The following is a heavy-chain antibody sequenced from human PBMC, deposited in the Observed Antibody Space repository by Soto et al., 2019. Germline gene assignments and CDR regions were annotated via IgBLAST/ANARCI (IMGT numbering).Heavy chain of an antibody. CDR3: AKDTPSLLGGMDV. CDR2: ISYDGSNK. D-gene: IGHD1-26*01. CDR1: GFTFSSYG. V-gene: IGHV3-30*18. J-gene: IGHJ6*02. Sequence: GGSLRLSCAASGFTFSSYGMHWVRQAPGKGLEWVAVISYDGSNKYYADSVKGRFTISRDNSKNTLYLQMNSLRAEDTAVYYCAKDTPSLLGGMDVWGQGTTVTVSS.